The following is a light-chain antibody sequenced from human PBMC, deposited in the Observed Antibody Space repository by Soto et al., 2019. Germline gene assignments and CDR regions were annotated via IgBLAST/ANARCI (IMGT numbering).Light chain of an antibody. CDR2: DVS. Sequence: QSSLTQPRSVSGSPGQSVTISCTGTSSDVGGYNYVSWYQQHPGKAPKLMIYDVSKRPSGVPDRFSGSKSGNTASLTISGLQAEDEADYYGCSYAGSYAYALGNGTKVTV. V-gene: IGLV2-11*01. CDR1: SSDVGGYNY. CDR3: CSYAGSYAYA. J-gene: IGLJ1*01.